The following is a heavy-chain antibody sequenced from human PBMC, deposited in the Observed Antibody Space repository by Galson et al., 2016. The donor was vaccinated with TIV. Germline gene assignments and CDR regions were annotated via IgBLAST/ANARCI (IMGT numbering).Heavy chain of an antibody. V-gene: IGHV5-51*03. CDR3: ARAPGYSGYSYGYFDS. CDR1: RYSISSYW. CDR2: IYPRDSET. J-gene: IGHJ4*02. D-gene: IGHD5-18*01. Sequence: QSGAEVTKPGESLKISCQVSRYSISSYWVGWVRQIPGKGLEWMGIIYPRDSETRYSPSFQGQVTISADESISTVYLQWSSLKASDTAMYFCARAPGYSGYSYGYFDSWGQGTLVTVSS.